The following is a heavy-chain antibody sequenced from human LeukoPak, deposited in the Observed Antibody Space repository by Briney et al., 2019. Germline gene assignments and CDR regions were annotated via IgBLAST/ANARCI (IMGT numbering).Heavy chain of an antibody. CDR1: GFTSSNAW. D-gene: IGHD6-13*01. CDR3: STASAALGIYWD. J-gene: IGHJ4*02. Sequence: GGSLRLSCEASGFTSSNAWMNWGRQAPGKGLEWVGHIKSKTDGGTIDYAAPVKGRFTISRDDSKNTLYLQMNSLNTDDTAVYYCSTASAALGIYWDWGQGTLVTVSS. CDR2: IKSKTDGGTI. V-gene: IGHV3-15*01.